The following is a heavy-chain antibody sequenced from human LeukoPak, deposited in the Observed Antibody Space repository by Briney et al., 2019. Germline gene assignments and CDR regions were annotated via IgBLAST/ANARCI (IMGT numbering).Heavy chain of an antibody. CDR1: GGSISSYY. V-gene: IGHV4-59*01. Sequence: PSETLSLTCTVSGGSISSYYWSWIRQPPGKGLEWNGYIYYSGSTNYNPSLKNRVTISVDTSKNQFSLKLSSVTTADTAVYYCARRAATTVVARLRLHAFDIWGQGTMVTVSS. CDR2: IYYSGST. CDR3: ARRAATTVVARLRLHAFDI. D-gene: IGHD4-23*01. J-gene: IGHJ3*02.